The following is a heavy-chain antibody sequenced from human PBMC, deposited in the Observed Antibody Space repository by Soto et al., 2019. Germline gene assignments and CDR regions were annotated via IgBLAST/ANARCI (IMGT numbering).Heavy chain of an antibody. J-gene: IGHJ4*02. D-gene: IGHD4-17*01. CDR2: IYYSGST. Sequence: SETLSLTCTVSGGSISSYYWSWIRQPPGKGLEWIGYIYYSGSTYYNPSLKSRVTISVDTSKNQFSLKLSSVTAADTAVYYCARDNYGGTQHFDYWGQGTLVTVSS. V-gene: IGHV4-59*12. CDR3: ARDNYGGTQHFDY. CDR1: GGSISSYY.